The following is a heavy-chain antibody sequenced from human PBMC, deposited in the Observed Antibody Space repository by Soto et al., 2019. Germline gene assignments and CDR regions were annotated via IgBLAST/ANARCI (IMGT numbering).Heavy chain of an antibody. J-gene: IGHJ4*02. CDR2: TYYRSKWYN. CDR3: GRGRVRQQLAYYFDY. Sequence: QVQLQQSGPGLVKPSQTLSLTCAISGASVSNNSAAWNRIRQSPSRGLAWLGRTYYRSKWYNDYAVSVKCRITINPGASKSPFSLQLTSVMPEDTAVYYCGRGRVRQQLAYYFDYWGQGTLVTVSS. CDR1: GASVSNNSAA. D-gene: IGHD6-13*01. V-gene: IGHV6-1*01.